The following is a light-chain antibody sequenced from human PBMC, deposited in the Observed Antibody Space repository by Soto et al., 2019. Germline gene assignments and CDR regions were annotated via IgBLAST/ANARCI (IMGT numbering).Light chain of an antibody. CDR1: TGPVTSGYY. CDR3: LLYCGSPQPNWV. CDR2: STT. Sequence: QAVVTQEPSLTVSPGGTVTLTCASSTGPVTSGYYPNWFQQKPGQAPRPLIYSTTNEHSWTPARLSGTLHGGKAALTLSGVLPEDEAEYYCLLYCGSPQPNWVFGGGTKLTV. V-gene: IGLV7-43*01. J-gene: IGLJ3*02.